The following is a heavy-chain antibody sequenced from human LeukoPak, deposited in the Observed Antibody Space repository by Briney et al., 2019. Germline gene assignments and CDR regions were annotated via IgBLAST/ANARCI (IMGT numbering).Heavy chain of an antibody. CDR2: IKSKSQGETR. D-gene: IGHD3-10*01. V-gene: IGHV3-15*01. CDR1: GFTFSNAW. J-gene: IGHJ4*02. CDR3: TTGDYSGSGSYPD. Sequence: PGGSLRLSCAASGFTFSNAWMSWVRQAPGKGPEWVGRIKSKSQGETRDYAAPVKGRFTISRDDSKYTLYLQMNSLKTDDTAVYYCTTGDYSGSGSYPDWGQGTLVTVSS.